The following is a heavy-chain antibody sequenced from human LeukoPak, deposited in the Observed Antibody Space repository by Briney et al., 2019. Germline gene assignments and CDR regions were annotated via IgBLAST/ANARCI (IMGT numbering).Heavy chain of an antibody. CDR2: IYYSGST. CDR3: ARVRRYFDWSPGYFDY. D-gene: IGHD3-9*01. CDR1: GGSISSYY. Sequence: SETLSLTCTVSGGSISSYYWSWIRQPPGKGLEWIGYIYYSGSTNYNPSLKSRVTISVDTSKNQFSLKLSSVTAADTAVYYCARVRRYFDWSPGYFDYWGQGSLVTVSS. J-gene: IGHJ4*02. V-gene: IGHV4-59*01.